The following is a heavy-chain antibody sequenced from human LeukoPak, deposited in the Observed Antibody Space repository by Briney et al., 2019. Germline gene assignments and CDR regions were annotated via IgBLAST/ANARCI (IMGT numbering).Heavy chain of an antibody. V-gene: IGHV4-59*01. Sequence: SGTLSLTCTVSGGSISSYYWNWIRQPPGKGLEWIGFIYYSGTTNYNPSLKSRVTISVDTSKNQFSLKLSSVTAADTAVYYCARESGYSYGYLPQVFFDYWGQGTLVTVSS. D-gene: IGHD5-18*01. J-gene: IGHJ4*02. CDR1: GGSISSYY. CDR2: IYYSGTT. CDR3: ARESGYSYGYLPQVFFDY.